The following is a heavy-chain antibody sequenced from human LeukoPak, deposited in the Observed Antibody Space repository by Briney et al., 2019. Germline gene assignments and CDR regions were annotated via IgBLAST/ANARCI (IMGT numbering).Heavy chain of an antibody. J-gene: IGHJ4*02. CDR2: IYYSGAT. CDR3: ARVDSSGYSDY. CDR1: GGSISGNY. Sequence: SETLSLTCTVSGGSISGNYWSWIRQPPGKGLEWIGYIYYSGATVYSPSHKSRLTISVDTSKNQFSLRLASVTPADTAVYYCARVDSSGYSDYWGQGILVTVS. V-gene: IGHV4-59*01. D-gene: IGHD3-3*01.